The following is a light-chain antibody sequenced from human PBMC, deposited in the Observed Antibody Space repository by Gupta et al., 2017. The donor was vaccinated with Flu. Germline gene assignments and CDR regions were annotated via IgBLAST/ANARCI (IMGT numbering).Light chain of an antibody. CDR1: QSVLHANGRNY. V-gene: IGKV2-28*01. CDR2: LAS. CDR3: MQDLQSAT. J-gene: IGKJ4*01. Sequence: SVTHGESASISCKSSQSVLHANGRNYLDWYGQKPGQSPQLLIYLASNRASGVSDRFSGSGSGXEFTLKXSRGEAEDVGVYYCMQDLQSATFGXGTKVDIK.